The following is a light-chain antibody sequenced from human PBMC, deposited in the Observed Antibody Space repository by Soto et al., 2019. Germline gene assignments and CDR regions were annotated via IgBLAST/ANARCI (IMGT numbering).Light chain of an antibody. CDR1: QSVGRW. CDR2: KAS. V-gene: IGKV1-5*03. CDR3: QHYNPTSPTWT. J-gene: IGKJ1*01. Sequence: DIQMTQSPSTLSASIGDRVTITCRASQSVGRWLAWYQQRPGEVPKLLIHKASTLQSGVPSRFSGSGSGTEFTLTINSLQPDDLASYYCQHYNPTSPTWTFGQGTKVEIK.